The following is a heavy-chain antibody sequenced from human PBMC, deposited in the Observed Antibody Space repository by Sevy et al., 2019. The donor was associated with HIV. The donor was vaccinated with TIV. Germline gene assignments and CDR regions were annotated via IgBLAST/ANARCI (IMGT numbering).Heavy chain of an antibody. CDR1: GFTFSKYS. V-gene: IGHV3-23*01. Sequence: GGYLRLSCAASGFTFSKYSMSWVRQPPGKGLGWVSTLSFGCGEIKYADSVKGRFTISRDNSKSSVYLQMNNLRPEDTAVYYCARDGWTKPHDYWGQGTLVTVSS. D-gene: IGHD2-15*01. CDR3: ARDGWTKPHDY. J-gene: IGHJ4*02. CDR2: LSFGCGEI.